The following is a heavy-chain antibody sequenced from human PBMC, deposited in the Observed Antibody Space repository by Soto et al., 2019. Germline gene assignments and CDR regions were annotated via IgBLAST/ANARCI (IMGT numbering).Heavy chain of an antibody. V-gene: IGHV3-30*01. J-gene: IGHJ5*01. CDR1: GFTFACYA. D-gene: IGHD2-2*01. CDR2: MSCSGDRQ. CDR3: AITPAALTRGRYHWFNS. Sequence: TLRVSLIATGFTFACYAKHWGRRLPGKGLDWVAVMSCSGDRQYYAESVKDRFTISRDNSKKTLYLKRFSRKSEDSAVFYCAITPAALTRGRYHWFNSWGPGTQVTV.